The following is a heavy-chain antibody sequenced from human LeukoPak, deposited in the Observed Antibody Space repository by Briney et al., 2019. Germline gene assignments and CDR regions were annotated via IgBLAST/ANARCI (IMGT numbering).Heavy chain of an antibody. CDR3: ARMSSGWYVHYYYGMDV. CDR1: GVSFSGYY. Sequence: KTSETLSLTCAVYGVSFSGYYWSWIRQPPGKGLEWIGEINHSGSTNYNPSLKSRVTISVDTSKNQFSLKLSSVTAADTAVYYCARMSSGWYVHYYYGMDVWGQGTTVTVSS. CDR2: INHSGST. D-gene: IGHD6-19*01. V-gene: IGHV4-34*01. J-gene: IGHJ6*02.